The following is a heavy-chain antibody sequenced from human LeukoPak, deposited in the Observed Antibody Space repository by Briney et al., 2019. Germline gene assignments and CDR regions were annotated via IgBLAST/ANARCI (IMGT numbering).Heavy chain of an antibody. Sequence: ASVKVSCKASGYTFTSYDINWVRQATGQGLEWMGWMNPNSGNTGYAQKFQGRVTITRNTSISTAYMELSSLRSEDTAVYYCARALFVYYYDSSGYYYYIDYWGQGTLVTVSS. CDR3: ARALFVYYYDSSGYYYYIDY. CDR2: MNPNSGNT. CDR1: GYTFTSYD. V-gene: IGHV1-8*03. J-gene: IGHJ4*02. D-gene: IGHD3-22*01.